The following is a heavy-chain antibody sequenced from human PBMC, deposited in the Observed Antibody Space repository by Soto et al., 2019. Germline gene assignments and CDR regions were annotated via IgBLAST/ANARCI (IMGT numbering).Heavy chain of an antibody. CDR3: ARGFCISTSCYGSDAFDI. CDR1: GYSFSNYW. V-gene: IGHV5-51*01. J-gene: IGHJ3*02. Sequence: PGESLKISCKCSGYSFSNYWIGWVRHMPGKGLEWMGIIYPGDSDTRYSPSFEGQVTISADKSISTAYLQWSSLKASDTAMYYCARGFCISTSCYGSDAFDIWGQGTMLTVSS. CDR2: IYPGDSDT. D-gene: IGHD2-2*01.